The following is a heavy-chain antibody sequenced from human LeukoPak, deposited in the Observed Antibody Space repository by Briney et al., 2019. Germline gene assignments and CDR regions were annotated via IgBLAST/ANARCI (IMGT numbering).Heavy chain of an antibody. D-gene: IGHD3-22*01. CDR1: GYTFTGYY. CDR3: ARSASSGYYFDAFDI. Sequence: ASVKVSCKASGYTFTGYYMHWVRQAPGQGLEWMGWINPNSGGTNYAQKFQGRVTMTRDTSISTAYMELSRLRSDDTAVYYCARSASSGYYFDAFDIWGQGTMVTVYS. J-gene: IGHJ3*02. CDR2: INPNSGGT. V-gene: IGHV1-2*02.